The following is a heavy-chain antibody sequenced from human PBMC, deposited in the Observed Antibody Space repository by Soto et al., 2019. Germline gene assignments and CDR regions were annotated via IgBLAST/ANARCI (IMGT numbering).Heavy chain of an antibody. J-gene: IGHJ4*02. CDR2: ISYDGSNK. CDR3: ARMVWGIAVAGTFDY. Sequence: GGSLRLSCAASGFTFSSYAMHWVRQAPGKGLEWVAVISYDGSNKYYADSVKGRFTISRDNSKNTLYLQMNSLRAEDTAVYYCARMVWGIAVAGTFDYWGQGTLVTVSS. V-gene: IGHV3-30-3*01. CDR1: GFTFSSYA. D-gene: IGHD6-19*01.